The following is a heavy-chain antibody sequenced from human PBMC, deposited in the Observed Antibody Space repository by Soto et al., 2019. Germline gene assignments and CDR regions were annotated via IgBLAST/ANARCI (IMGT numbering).Heavy chain of an antibody. D-gene: IGHD3-10*01. CDR1: GFDFSNHW. Sequence: GGSLRLSCAASGFDFSNHWMHWVRQRPAEGLVWVSRITSDGKSKAYAESVKGRFAISRDNAKNTLYLQMNGLTAEDTAVYYCARGSPGVGYWGQGTLVTVSS. J-gene: IGHJ4*02. CDR3: ARGSPGVGY. V-gene: IGHV3-74*01. CDR2: ITSDGKSK.